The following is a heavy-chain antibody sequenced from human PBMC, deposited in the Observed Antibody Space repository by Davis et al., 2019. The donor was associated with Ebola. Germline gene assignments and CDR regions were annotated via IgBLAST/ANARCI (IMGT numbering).Heavy chain of an antibody. CDR1: GYTFASYY. Sequence: AASVKVSCKASGYTFASYYMHWVRQAPGQGLEWMGIINPNGGSTNYAQKFHGRVTMTRDTSTSTVYMELSSLRSEDTAVYYCARDLPSGYCSGGSCYLAYAFDYWGQGTLVTVSS. CDR3: ARDLPSGYCSGGSCYLAYAFDY. CDR2: INPNGGST. J-gene: IGHJ4*02. D-gene: IGHD2-15*01. V-gene: IGHV1-46*01.